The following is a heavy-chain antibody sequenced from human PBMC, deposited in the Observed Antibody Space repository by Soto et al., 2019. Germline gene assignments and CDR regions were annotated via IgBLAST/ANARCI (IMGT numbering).Heavy chain of an antibody. D-gene: IGHD4-17*01. CDR3: AKDQGVTTVTPIREYEGYYYYYYMDV. V-gene: IGHV3-23*01. CDR2: ISGSGGST. Sequence: GGSLRLSCAASGFTFSSYAMSWVRQAPGKGLEWVSAISGSGGSTYYADSVKGRFTISRDNSKNTLYLQMNSLRAEDTAVYYCAKDQGVTTVTPIREYEGYYYYYYMDVWGKGTTVTVSS. J-gene: IGHJ6*03. CDR1: GFTFSSYA.